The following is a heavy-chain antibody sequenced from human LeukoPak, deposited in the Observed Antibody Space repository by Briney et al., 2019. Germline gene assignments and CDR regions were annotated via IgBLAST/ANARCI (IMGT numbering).Heavy chain of an antibody. V-gene: IGHV3-33*01. CDR1: GFTFSSYG. Sequence: PGGSPRLSCAASGFTFSSYGMHWVRQAPGKGLEWVAVIWYDGSNKYYADSVKGRFTISRDNSKNTLYLQMNSLRAEDTAVYYCARGGGYDYLDYWGQGTLVTVSS. CDR3: ARGGGYDYLDY. CDR2: IWYDGSNK. J-gene: IGHJ4*02. D-gene: IGHD5-12*01.